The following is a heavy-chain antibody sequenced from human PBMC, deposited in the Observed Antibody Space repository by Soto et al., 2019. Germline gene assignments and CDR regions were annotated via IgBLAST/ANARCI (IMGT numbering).Heavy chain of an antibody. CDR2: ISGSGGST. CDR1: GFTFTIFA. J-gene: IGHJ4*02. Sequence: EVQLLESGGDLVQPGGSLRLSCAASGFTFTIFAMSWVRQSPGKGLEWVSTISGSGGSTYYVDAVKGRFTISRDNSMGTLYLQMKSLRVEDTAIYYCAKEVSLGSTVDLGYWGQGTLVTVSS. D-gene: IGHD7-27*01. V-gene: IGHV3-23*01. CDR3: AKEVSLGSTVDLGY.